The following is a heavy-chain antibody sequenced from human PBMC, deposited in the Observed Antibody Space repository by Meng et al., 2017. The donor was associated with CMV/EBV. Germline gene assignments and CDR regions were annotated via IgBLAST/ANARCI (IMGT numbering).Heavy chain of an antibody. D-gene: IGHD6-13*01. CDR3: ARDGYGALGFDF. CDR2: IYYRGST. V-gene: IGHV4-39*07. Sequence: SETLSLTCTVSGGSISSISFYWGWIRQPPGKGLEWIGSIYYRGSTFYNSSLKSRVTMSVDTSKNQFSLKLSSVPAADTAVYYGARDGYGALGFDFWGQGTLVTVSS. CDR1: GGSISSISFY. J-gene: IGHJ4*02.